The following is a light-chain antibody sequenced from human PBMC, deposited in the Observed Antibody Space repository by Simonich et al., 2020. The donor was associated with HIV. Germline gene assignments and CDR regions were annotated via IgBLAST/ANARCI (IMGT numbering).Light chain of an antibody. J-gene: IGLJ3*02. CDR3: CSYTSISTWV. V-gene: IGLV2-14*03. Sequence: QSALTQPASVSGSPGQSITISCTGTSSDVVGYDYVSWYQQHPAKVPKLIIYDVNERPSGVSNRFSGSKSGNTASLTISGLQAEDEADYYCCSYTSISTWVFGGGTKVTVL. CDR1: SSDVVGYDY. CDR2: DVN.